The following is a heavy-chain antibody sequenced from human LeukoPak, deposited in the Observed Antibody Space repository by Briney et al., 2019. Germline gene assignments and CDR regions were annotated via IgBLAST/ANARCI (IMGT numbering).Heavy chain of an antibody. V-gene: IGHV4-59*01. CDR2: IYYSGST. D-gene: IGHD6-13*01. J-gene: IGHJ2*01. CDR1: GDSISSYY. CDR3: ARDGIAAAGSYWYFDL. Sequence: SETLSLTCTVSGDSISSYYWSWIPQPPGEGLGWIGYIYYSGSTNYNPSLKSRVTISVDTSKNQFSLKLSSVTAADTAVYYCARDGIAAAGSYWYFDLWGRGTLVTVSS.